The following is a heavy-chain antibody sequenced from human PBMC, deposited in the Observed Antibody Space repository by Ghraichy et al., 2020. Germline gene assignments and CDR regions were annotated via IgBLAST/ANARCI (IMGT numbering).Heavy chain of an antibody. CDR3: AREKVMGSISGAIFDY. CDR2: IKHDESEI. CDR1: GFTFKTYW. J-gene: IGHJ4*02. V-gene: IGHV3-7*01. Sequence: GGSLRLTCAASGFTFKTYWMSWVRQASGKGPEWVASIKHDESEIYYVDSVKGRFIVSRDNAKSSMYLQMNSLRAEDTAVYYCAREKVMGSISGAIFDYWGQGILVTVSS. D-gene: IGHD3-3*02.